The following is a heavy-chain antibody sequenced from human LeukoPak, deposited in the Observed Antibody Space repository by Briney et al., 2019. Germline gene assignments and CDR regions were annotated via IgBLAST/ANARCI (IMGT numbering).Heavy chain of an antibody. D-gene: IGHD6-19*01. J-gene: IGHJ4*02. CDR1: GFTFSIYS. V-gene: IGHV3-48*01. CDR2: ISSSSATI. CDR3: ARVGSGCVDY. Sequence: PGGSLRLSCAASGFTFSIYSMNWVRQAPGKGLEWVSYISSSSATIYYADSVKGRFTISRDNAKNSLYLQMNSLRAEDTAVYYCARVGSGCVDYWGQGTLVTVSS.